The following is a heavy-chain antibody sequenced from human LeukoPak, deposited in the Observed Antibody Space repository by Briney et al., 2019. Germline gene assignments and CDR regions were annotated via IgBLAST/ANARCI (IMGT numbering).Heavy chain of an antibody. Sequence: GGSLRLSCAASGFAFSSYGMSWVRQAPGKGLEWVSAISGSGGSTYYADSVKGRFTISRDNAKNPLYLQMNSLRAEDTAVYYCARELGSGYQGPSYQLFDYWGQGTLVTVSS. D-gene: IGHD3-22*01. CDR2: ISGSGGST. CDR1: GFAFSSYG. J-gene: IGHJ4*02. CDR3: ARELGSGYQGPSYQLFDY. V-gene: IGHV3-23*01.